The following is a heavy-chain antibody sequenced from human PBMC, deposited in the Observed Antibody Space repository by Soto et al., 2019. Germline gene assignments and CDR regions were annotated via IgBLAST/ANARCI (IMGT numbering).Heavy chain of an antibody. CDR3: VKDKGAAAGFDY. V-gene: IGHV3-30*18. Sequence: QVHLVESGGGVVQPGRSLRLSCAASGFTFSNNGMHWVRQAPGKGLEGMGVISYEGSEKYYAGSVKGRFTISRDNSKNPLYLQMDTLRAGDTAIYYCVKDKGAAAGFDYWGQGTLVTVSS. CDR2: ISYEGSEK. CDR1: GFTFSNNG. J-gene: IGHJ4*02. D-gene: IGHD6-13*01.